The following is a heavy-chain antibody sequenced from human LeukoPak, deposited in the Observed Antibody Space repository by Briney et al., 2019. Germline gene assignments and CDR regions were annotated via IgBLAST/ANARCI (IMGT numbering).Heavy chain of an antibody. CDR3: ARGTLRLGDLSLSNYFDP. J-gene: IGHJ5*02. V-gene: IGHV4-4*07. Sequence: SETLSLTCTVSGGSMNNNYWGWIRQPAGKGLEWVGRIHSSGSTNYNPSLKSRVTMSVDTSKNQFSLKLSSVTAADTALYYCARGTLRLGDLSLSNYFDPWGQGTLVTVSS. CDR1: GGSMNNNY. CDR2: IHSSGST. D-gene: IGHD3-16*02.